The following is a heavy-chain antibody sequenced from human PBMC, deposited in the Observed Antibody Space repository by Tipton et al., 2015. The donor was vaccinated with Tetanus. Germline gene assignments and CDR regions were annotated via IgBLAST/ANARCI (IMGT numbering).Heavy chain of an antibody. Sequence: QVQLVQSGGGLVKPRGSLRLSCAASGLSFSDYFMGWVRQAPGKGLEWVALIWYDGSNKNYADSVKGRFTISRDNSKNTLYLQMNSLSAEDTAVYYCARDIAIVRARDWYFDVWGRGTLVTVSS. CDR1: GLSFSDYF. J-gene: IGHJ2*01. CDR2: IWYDGSNK. V-gene: IGHV3-33*08. CDR3: ARDIAIVRARDWYFDV. D-gene: IGHD2/OR15-2a*01.